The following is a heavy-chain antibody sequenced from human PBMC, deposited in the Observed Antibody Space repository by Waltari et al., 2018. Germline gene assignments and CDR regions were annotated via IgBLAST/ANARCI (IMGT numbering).Heavy chain of an antibody. D-gene: IGHD3-16*01. J-gene: IGHJ4*02. CDR3: ARGLLMNPVLIDF. CDR1: GFTFSSYG. CDR2: IWYDGNNK. V-gene: IGHV3-33*01. Sequence: QVQLVESGGDVVQPGRSLRLSCAASGFTFSSYGMHWVRQAPGKWLVWVTVIWYDGNNKYYADSVKGRFTISRDNSKSTLYLQMDSLTAEDTAVYYCARGLLMNPVLIDFWGQGTLVTVSS.